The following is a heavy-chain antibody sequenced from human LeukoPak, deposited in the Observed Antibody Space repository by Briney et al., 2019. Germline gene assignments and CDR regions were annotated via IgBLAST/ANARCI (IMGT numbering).Heavy chain of an antibody. Sequence: KPGGSLRLSCAASGFSFTNYSMNWVRQAPGKGLEWVSSIISTSSHIYYADSVKGRFTIYRDNAKNSLYLQMNSLRADDTAIYYCARDQVASGGFELYSFDYWGQGTLVTVSS. CDR1: GFSFTNYS. CDR2: IISTSSHI. J-gene: IGHJ4*02. V-gene: IGHV3-21*01. CDR3: ARDQVASGGFELYSFDY. D-gene: IGHD2-15*01.